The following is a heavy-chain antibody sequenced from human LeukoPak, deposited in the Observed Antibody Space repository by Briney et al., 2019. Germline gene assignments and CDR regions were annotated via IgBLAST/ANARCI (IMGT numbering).Heavy chain of an antibody. CDR1: GFTFSSYN. J-gene: IGHJ4*02. CDR2: VSPSSNTI. D-gene: IGHD5/OR15-5a*01. CDR3: ARDLSLAY. Sequence: GGSLRLSCAASGFTFSSYNMNWVRRAPGQGLEWVSYVSPSSNTIYYADSVKGRFTISRDNAKNSLYLRMNSLRAEDTAVYYCARDLSLAYWGQGTLVTVSS. V-gene: IGHV3-48*01.